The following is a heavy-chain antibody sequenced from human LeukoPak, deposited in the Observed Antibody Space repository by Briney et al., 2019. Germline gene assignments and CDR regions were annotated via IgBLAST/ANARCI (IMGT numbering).Heavy chain of an antibody. D-gene: IGHD3-22*01. V-gene: IGHV4-4*07. CDR1: GGSISSYY. CDR3: ARDYYDSSGYYGRGGYYYMDV. Sequence: SATLSLTCTVSGGSISSYYWSWIRQPAGKGLEWIGRIYTSGSTNHNPSLKSRVTISVDKSKNQLSLKLSSVTAADTAVYYCARDYYDSSGYYGRGGYYYMDVWGKGTTVTVSS. J-gene: IGHJ6*03. CDR2: IYTSGST.